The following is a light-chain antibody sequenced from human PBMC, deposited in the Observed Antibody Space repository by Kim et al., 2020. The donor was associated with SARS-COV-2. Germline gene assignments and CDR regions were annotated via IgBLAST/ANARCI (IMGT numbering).Light chain of an antibody. Sequence: AAGKAARITCGGNNIGRKSVHWYQQKPGQAPVLVIYYDSDRTSGIPERFSGSNSGNTATLTISRVEAGDEADYYCQVWDSSSDHRVFGGGTQLTVL. V-gene: IGLV3-21*04. CDR1: NIGRKS. CDR3: QVWDSSSDHRV. CDR2: YDS. J-gene: IGLJ3*02.